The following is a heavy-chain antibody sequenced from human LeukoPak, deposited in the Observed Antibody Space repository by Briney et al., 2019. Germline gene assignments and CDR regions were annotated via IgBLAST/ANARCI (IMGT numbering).Heavy chain of an antibody. CDR2: IYYSGST. V-gene: IGHV4-59*01. CDR3: ARASRGFGELYRPYNWFDP. D-gene: IGHD3-10*01. CDR1: GGSISSYY. J-gene: IGHJ5*02. Sequence: SETLSLTCTVSGGSISSYYWSWIRQPPGKGLEWIGYIYYSGSTNYNPSLKSRVTISVDTSKNRFSLKLSSVTAADTAVYYCARASRGFGELYRPYNWFDPWGQGTLVTVSS.